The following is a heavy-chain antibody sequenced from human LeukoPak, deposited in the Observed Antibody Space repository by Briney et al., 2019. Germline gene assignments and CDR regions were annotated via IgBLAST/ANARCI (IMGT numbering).Heavy chain of an antibody. CDR3: ARGLRGVITMIVVDLFDY. V-gene: IGHV3-48*03. CDR2: ISSSGSTI. Sequence: GGSLTLSCAASGFTFSSYEMNGVRHALGKAVEWVSYISSSGSTIYYADSVKGRFTISRDNAKNSLYLQMNSLRAEDTAVYYCARGLRGVITMIVVDLFDYWGQGTLVTVSS. J-gene: IGHJ4*02. CDR1: GFTFSSYE. D-gene: IGHD3-22*01.